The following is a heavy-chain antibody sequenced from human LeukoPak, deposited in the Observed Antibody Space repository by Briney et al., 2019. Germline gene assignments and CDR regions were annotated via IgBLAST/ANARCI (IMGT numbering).Heavy chain of an antibody. D-gene: IGHD2-15*01. Sequence: SQTLSLTCAVSGASISSGGYSWSWIRQPPGKGLEWIGEINHSGSTNYNPSLKSRVTISVDTSKNQFSLKLSSVTAADTAVYYCARFSLGYCSGGSCYGTHPFDYWGQGTLVTVSS. CDR3: ARFSLGYCSGGSCYGTHPFDY. V-gene: IGHV4-30-2*01. CDR1: GASISSGGYS. CDR2: INHSGST. J-gene: IGHJ4*02.